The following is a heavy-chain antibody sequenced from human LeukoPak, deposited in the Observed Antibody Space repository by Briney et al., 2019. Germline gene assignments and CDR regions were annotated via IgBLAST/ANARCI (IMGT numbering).Heavy chain of an antibody. V-gene: IGHV3-23*01. CDR2: ISGSGGST. D-gene: IGHD5-18*01. J-gene: IGHJ3*02. Sequence: GGSLRLSCAASGFTFSSYAMSWVRQAPGKGLEWVSAISGSGGSTYYEDSVKGRFTISRDNSKNTLYLQMNSLRAEDTAVYYCAKDREGGYSYDAHDAFDIWGQGTMVTVSS. CDR1: GFTFSSYA. CDR3: AKDREGGYSYDAHDAFDI.